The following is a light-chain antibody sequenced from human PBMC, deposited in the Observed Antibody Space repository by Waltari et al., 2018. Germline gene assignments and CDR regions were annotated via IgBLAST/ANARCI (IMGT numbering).Light chain of an antibody. Sequence: DIVMTQSPDSLAVSLGERATINCKSSRTVLHRPNNTNDFGWDQQKPGQPPKLLIYWESHREAGVPDRFSGSGSGTDFTLTISSLQAEDVAVYYCHQYYDIPFSFGQGTKLEIK. CDR2: WES. J-gene: IGKJ2*03. CDR1: RTVLHRPNNTND. V-gene: IGKV4-1*01. CDR3: HQYYDIPFS.